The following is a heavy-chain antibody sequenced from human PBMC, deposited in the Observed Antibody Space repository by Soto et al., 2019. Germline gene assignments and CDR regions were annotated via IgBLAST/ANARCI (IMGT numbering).Heavy chain of an antibody. Sequence: DVQLVDSGGGLVQPGGSLRLSCAASGFTFRNYAMRWVRQAPGKGLEWVSLVSATAGTTYYTDSVKGRFTISRDNSRNTVYRQKNSLRSDDTAVYYCAKDRLAGGFDYWGQGTLFTVSS. V-gene: IGHV3-23*04. CDR1: GFTFRNYA. D-gene: IGHD3-16*01. J-gene: IGHJ4*02. CDR2: VSATAGTT. CDR3: AKDRLAGGFDY.